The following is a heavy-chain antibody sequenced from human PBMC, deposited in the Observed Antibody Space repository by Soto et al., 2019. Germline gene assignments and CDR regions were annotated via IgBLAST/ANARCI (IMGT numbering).Heavy chain of an antibody. CDR2: LSDSGGST. D-gene: IGHD3-3*01. Sequence: PGGSLRLSCAASGFTFNNFAMSWVRQAPGRGLEWVSSLSDSGGSTYYSDSVKGRFTISRDNSKNTLYLQMNSLRAEDTAVYYCAKAPSTLRVALFDYWGQGTLVTVSS. CDR3: AKAPSTLRVALFDY. V-gene: IGHV3-23*01. CDR1: GFTFNNFA. J-gene: IGHJ4*02.